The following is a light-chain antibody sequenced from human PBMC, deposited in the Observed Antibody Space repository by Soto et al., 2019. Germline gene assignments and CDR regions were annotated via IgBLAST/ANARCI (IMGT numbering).Light chain of an antibody. CDR2: AAS. J-gene: IGKJ2*01. Sequence: DIQMTQSPSSLSASVGDRVTITCRASQSISSYFNWYQQKPGKAPKLLIYAASSLQSGVPSRFSGSGSGTDFTLTISSLQPEDFANYYCQQSYSTLYTFGQGTKLEIK. CDR3: QQSYSTLYT. CDR1: QSISSY. V-gene: IGKV1-39*01.